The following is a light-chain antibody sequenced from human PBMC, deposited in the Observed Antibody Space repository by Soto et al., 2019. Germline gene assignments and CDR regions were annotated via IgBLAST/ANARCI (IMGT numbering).Light chain of an antibody. CDR3: HQYGSSPST. CDR2: WAS. Sequence: DIVMTQSPYSLAVSLGERATINCNCSHSFLYSSNNKNYLAWYQPKPGQPPKLLIYWASTRESGVPDRFSGSGSGTDFTLTISRLEPEDFAVYYCHQYGSSPSTFGQGTKVDI. V-gene: IGKV4-1*01. J-gene: IGKJ1*01. CDR1: HSFLYSSNNKNY.